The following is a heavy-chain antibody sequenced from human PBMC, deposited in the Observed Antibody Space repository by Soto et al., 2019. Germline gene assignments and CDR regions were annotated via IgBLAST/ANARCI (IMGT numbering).Heavy chain of an antibody. CDR3: ATQPRVPAAIYYFDY. D-gene: IGHD2-2*01. J-gene: IGHJ4*02. V-gene: IGHV3-23*01. CDR2: ISDSGGST. Sequence: EVQLLESGGGLVQPGGSLRLSCAASGFTFSSYAMSWVRQAPGKGLGWVSAISDSGGSTYYADSVKGRFTISRDNSKNTLYLQMNSLRAEDTAVYYCATQPRVPAAIYYFDYWGQGTLVTVSS. CDR1: GFTFSSYA.